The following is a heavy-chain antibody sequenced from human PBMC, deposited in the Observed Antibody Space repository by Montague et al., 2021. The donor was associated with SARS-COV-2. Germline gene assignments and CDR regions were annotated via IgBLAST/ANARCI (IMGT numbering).Heavy chain of an antibody. D-gene: IGHD3-22*01. Sequence: SETLSLTCSVSGGSISTTNWWSWVRQPPGKGLEWIGEISHSGNTXYNSSVRSRVTISLDKSKNQFSLKLSSVTAADTAVYYCARAMIVVTCDAFDIWGRGTKVIVST. CDR1: GGSISTTNW. V-gene: IGHV4-4*02. CDR2: ISHSGNT. J-gene: IGHJ3*02. CDR3: ARAMIVVTCDAFDI.